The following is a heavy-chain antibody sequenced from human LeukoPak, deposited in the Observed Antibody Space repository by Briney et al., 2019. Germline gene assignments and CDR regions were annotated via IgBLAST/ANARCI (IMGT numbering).Heavy chain of an antibody. CDR3: AKDFRIGYSAHFDY. J-gene: IGHJ4*02. Sequence: GGSLRLSCAASGLTVSPNSMSWVRQAPGKGLEWVSVIYIGGATYYADSVKGRFSISRDNSKNTLYLQMDSLRGEDTAVYYCAKDFRIGYSAHFDYWGQGALVTVSS. CDR1: GLTVSPNS. CDR2: IYIGGAT. D-gene: IGHD2-21*01. V-gene: IGHV3-53*01.